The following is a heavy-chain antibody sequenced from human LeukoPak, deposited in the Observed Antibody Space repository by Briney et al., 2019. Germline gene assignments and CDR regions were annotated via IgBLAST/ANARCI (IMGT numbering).Heavy chain of an antibody. CDR3: AELGITMIGGV. CDR2: ISGSGDNT. V-gene: IGHV3-23*01. D-gene: IGHD3-10*02. Sequence: GGSLRLSCAASGFTFRNYGMSWVRQAPGKGLEWVSGISGSGDNTFYADSVKGRFTISRDNAKNSLYLQMNSLRAEDTAVYYCAELGITMIGGVWGKGTTVTISS. CDR1: GFTFRNYG. J-gene: IGHJ6*04.